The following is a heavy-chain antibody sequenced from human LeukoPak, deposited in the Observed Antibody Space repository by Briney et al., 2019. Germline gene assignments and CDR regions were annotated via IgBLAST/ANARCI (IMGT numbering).Heavy chain of an antibody. D-gene: IGHD5-12*01. CDR2: IIPILGIA. Sequence: SVKLSCKASGGTFSSYTISWVRQAPGQGLEWMGRIIPILGIANYAQKFQGRVTITEDKSTSTAYMELSSLRSEDTAVYYCASHIVATIGYGDYGFDYWGQGTLVTVSS. J-gene: IGHJ4*02. CDR1: GGTFSSYT. CDR3: ASHIVATIGYGDYGFDY. V-gene: IGHV1-69*02.